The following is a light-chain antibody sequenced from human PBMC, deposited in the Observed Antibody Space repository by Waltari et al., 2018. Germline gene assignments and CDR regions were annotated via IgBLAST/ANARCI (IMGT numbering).Light chain of an antibody. V-gene: IGKV3-20*01. CDR1: QSLTRRY. CDR3: QQYGSSVMYT. CDR2: GAS. Sequence: EIVLTQSPGTLSLSPGERATLSCRASQSLTRRYLAWYQQKPGQAPRLLIYGASSRAAGIPDRFSGSVSGTDFTLTISRLEPEDFAVYYCQQYGSSVMYTFGQGTKLEIK. J-gene: IGKJ2*01.